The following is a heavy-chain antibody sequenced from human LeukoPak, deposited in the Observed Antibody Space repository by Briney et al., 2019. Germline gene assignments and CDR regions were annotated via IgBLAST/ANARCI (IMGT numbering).Heavy chain of an antibody. CDR2: INPSGGST. CDR3: ARDLGGIVVVPAAILGPYSSFDP. J-gene: IGHJ5*02. V-gene: IGHV1-46*01. D-gene: IGHD2-2*01. CDR1: GYTFTSYY. Sequence: ASVKVSCNASGYTFTSYYMHWVRQAPGQGLEWMGIINPSGGSTSYAQKFQGRVTMTRDTSTSTVYMELSSLRSEDTAVYYCARDLGGIVVVPAAILGPYSSFDPWGQGTLVTVSS.